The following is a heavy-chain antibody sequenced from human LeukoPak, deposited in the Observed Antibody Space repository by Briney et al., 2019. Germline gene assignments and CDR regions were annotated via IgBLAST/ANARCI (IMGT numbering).Heavy chain of an antibody. J-gene: IGHJ4*02. D-gene: IGHD7-27*01. V-gene: IGHV4-39*07. Sequence: SETLSLTCSVSGGSISSSSSYWGWIRQPPGKGLEWIGSIYYSGSSFDNPSLKSRVTISADTSKNQFSLNLSSVTAADTAVYYCASRKLGNDYWGQGTLVTVSS. CDR3: ASRKLGNDY. CDR1: GGSISSSSSY. CDR2: IYYSGSS.